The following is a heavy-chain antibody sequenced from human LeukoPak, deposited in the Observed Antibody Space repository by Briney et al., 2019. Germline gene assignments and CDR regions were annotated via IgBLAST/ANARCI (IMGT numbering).Heavy chain of an antibody. V-gene: IGHV4-34*01. Sequence: SETLSLTCAVYGGSFSGYYWSWIRQPPGKGLEWIGEINHSGSTNYNPSLKSRVTMSVDTSKNQFSLKLSSVTAADTAVYYCARGRYSYGFDYWGQGTLVTVSS. CDR1: GGSFSGYY. D-gene: IGHD5-18*01. CDR2: INHSGST. CDR3: ARGRYSYGFDY. J-gene: IGHJ4*02.